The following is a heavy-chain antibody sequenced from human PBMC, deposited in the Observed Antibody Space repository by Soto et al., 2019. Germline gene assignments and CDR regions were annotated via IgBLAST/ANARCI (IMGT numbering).Heavy chain of an antibody. V-gene: IGHV4-59*01. D-gene: IGHD6-25*01. CDR3: TRGSGDY. CDR2: IHDSGST. CDR1: GGSISSYY. Sequence: SETLSLTCTVSGGSISSYYWSWIRQPPGKGLEYIGYIHDSGSTNFNPSLKSRVTMSLDMSKNQISLKLNSVTAADMAVYYCTRGSGDYWGQGTLVTVSS. J-gene: IGHJ4*02.